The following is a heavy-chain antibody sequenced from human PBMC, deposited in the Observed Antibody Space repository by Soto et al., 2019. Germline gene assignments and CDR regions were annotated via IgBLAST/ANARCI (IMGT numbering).Heavy chain of an antibody. CDR1: GASFSANY. CDR2: INHAGST. J-gene: IGHJ4*02. Sequence: SETLSLTCGIQGASFSANYWSWIRQSPGKGLEWLGEINHAGSTDYNPSLKSRVTISADTSKNQFSLNLTSVTAADTAVYYCATGGLFSVWGQGTPVTVSS. D-gene: IGHD3-3*01. CDR3: ATGGLFSV. V-gene: IGHV4-34*01.